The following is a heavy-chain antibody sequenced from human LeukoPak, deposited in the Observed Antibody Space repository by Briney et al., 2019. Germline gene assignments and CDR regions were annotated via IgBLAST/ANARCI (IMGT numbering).Heavy chain of an antibody. V-gene: IGHV1-18*04. CDR3: ARGAGDYDFWSGYYVYYYYYGMDV. Sequence: ASVKVSCKASGYTFTSYYMHWVRQAPGQGLEWVGWISAYNGNTNYAQKLQGRVTMTTDTSTSTAYMELRSLRSDDTAVYYCARGAGDYDFWSGYYVYYYYYGMDVWGQGTTVTVSS. J-gene: IGHJ6*02. D-gene: IGHD3-3*01. CDR1: GYTFTSYY. CDR2: ISAYNGNT.